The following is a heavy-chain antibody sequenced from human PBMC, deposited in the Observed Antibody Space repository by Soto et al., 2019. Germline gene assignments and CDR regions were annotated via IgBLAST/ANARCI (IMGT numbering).Heavy chain of an antibody. Sequence: QVQLVQSGAEVKKPGSSVKVSCKASGGTFSSYAISWVRQAPGQGLEWMGGIIPIFGTANYAQKFQGRVTIPGDPSTXTAYMELSSLRSEDTAVYYCARGRLRFLEWVPFDYWGQGTLVTVSS. D-gene: IGHD3-3*01. V-gene: IGHV1-69*12. CDR2: IIPIFGTA. CDR1: GGTFSSYA. CDR3: ARGRLRFLEWVPFDY. J-gene: IGHJ4*02.